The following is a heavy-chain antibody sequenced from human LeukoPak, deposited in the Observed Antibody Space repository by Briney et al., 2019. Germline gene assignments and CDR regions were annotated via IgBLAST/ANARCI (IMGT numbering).Heavy chain of an antibody. J-gene: IGHJ6*03. Sequence: GGSLRLSCAAPGLTFSTYSMNWVRQAPGKGLEWVSSISSASSYIYYADSVKGRFTISRDDAKNSLYLQMNSLRAEDTAVYYCARYCSSSRCLYYYHMDVWGKGTTVTVSS. CDR1: GLTFSTYS. V-gene: IGHV3-21*01. CDR3: ARYCSSSRCLYYYHMDV. CDR2: ISSASSYI. D-gene: IGHD2-2*01.